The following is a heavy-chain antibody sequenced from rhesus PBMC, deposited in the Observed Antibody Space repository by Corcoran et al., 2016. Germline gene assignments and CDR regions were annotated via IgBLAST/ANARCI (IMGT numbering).Heavy chain of an antibody. CDR1: GGSISGYYY. CDR3: ASGKITIFGLVISAFDY. D-gene: IGHD3-3*01. V-gene: IGHV4S14*01. CDR2: IYGSGGSN. J-gene: IGHJ4*01. Sequence: QVQLQQWGEALVKPSETLSLPCAVYGGSISGYYYWSWIRQPPGKGLACLGSIYGSGGSNYLHPSLKSRVTLSVDTSKNQFSLKLSSVTTADTAVYYCASGKITIFGLVISAFDYWGQGVLVTVSS.